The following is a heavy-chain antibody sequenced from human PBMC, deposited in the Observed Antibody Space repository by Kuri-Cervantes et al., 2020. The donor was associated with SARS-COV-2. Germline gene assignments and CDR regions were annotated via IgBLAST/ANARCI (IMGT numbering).Heavy chain of an antibody. CDR1: GYSFTHYW. CDR3: ARPLYSNYDLVFWYFDL. J-gene: IGHJ2*01. V-gene: IGHV5-51*01. Sequence: GGSLRLSCKGSGYSFTHYWIGWMRQMPGKGLEWMGIIYPADSDTRYSPSFQGQVTISADKSISTAYLQWSSLKASDTAVYYCARPLYSNYDLVFWYFDLWGRGTLVTVSS. CDR2: IYPADSDT. D-gene: IGHD4-11*01.